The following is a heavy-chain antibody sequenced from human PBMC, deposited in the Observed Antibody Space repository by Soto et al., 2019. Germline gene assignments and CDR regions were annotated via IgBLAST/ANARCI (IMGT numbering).Heavy chain of an antibody. Sequence: PGGSLRLSCAASGFTFSSYGMHWVRQATGKGLERVAVIWYDGSNKYYADSVKGRFTISRDNSKNTLYLQMNSLRAEDTAVYYCARDRIPASIAAQTEFYYYYGMDVWGQGTTVTVSS. CDR3: ARDRIPASIAAQTEFYYYYGMDV. CDR2: IWYDGSNK. D-gene: IGHD6-6*01. CDR1: GFTFSSYG. J-gene: IGHJ6*01. V-gene: IGHV3-33*01.